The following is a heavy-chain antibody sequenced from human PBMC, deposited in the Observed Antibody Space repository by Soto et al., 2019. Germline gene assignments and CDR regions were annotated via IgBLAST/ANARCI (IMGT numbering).Heavy chain of an antibody. J-gene: IGHJ4*02. CDR1: GFTFSNAW. V-gene: IGHV3-15*01. Sequence: GGSLRLSCAASGFTFSNAWMSWVRQAPGKGLEWVGRIKSKTDGGTTDYAAPVKGRFTISRDDSKNTLYLQMNSLKTEDTAVYYCTTDDDFWSGYKNDYWGQGNLVTVSS. CDR2: IKSKTDGGTT. D-gene: IGHD3-3*01. CDR3: TTDDDFWSGYKNDY.